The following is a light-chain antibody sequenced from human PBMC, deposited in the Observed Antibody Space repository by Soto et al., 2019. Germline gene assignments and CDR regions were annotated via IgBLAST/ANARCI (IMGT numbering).Light chain of an antibody. CDR3: HQYGSSPIT. J-gene: IGKJ5*01. Sequence: EIVLTQSPGTLSLSPGEIATFSCRASQSVSSSYLAWYQHKPGQAPRLLIYGPSSRATGVPDRFRGCGSGTVFTLTISRLEPEDVAVYYCHQYGSSPITFGQVTRLDIK. V-gene: IGKV3-20*01. CDR2: GPS. CDR1: QSVSSSY.